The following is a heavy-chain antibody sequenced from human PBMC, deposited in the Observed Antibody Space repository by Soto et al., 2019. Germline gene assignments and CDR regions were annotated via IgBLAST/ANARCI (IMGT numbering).Heavy chain of an antibody. J-gene: IGHJ4*02. Sequence: SVNVSCQTSGDTFAFHSINWVRQAPGLGLEWMGRINPILSMSNYAQRFQGRVTMTADKSTSTAYMVLSSLRSEDTAIYYCATSYGSGYRAFDYWGQGALVTVSS. CDR2: INPILSMS. CDR1: GDTFAFHS. CDR3: ATSYGSGYRAFDY. D-gene: IGHD3-10*01. V-gene: IGHV1-69*02.